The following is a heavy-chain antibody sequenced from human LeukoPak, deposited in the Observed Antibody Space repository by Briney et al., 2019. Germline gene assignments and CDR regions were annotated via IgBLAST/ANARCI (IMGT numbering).Heavy chain of an antibody. V-gene: IGHV4-4*07. D-gene: IGHD2-15*01. CDR2: IHTSGST. CDR3: ARDLYRYCSGGSCRQFGY. CDR1: GGSISSYY. Sequence: SETLSLTCTFSGGSISSYYWSWIRQPAGKGLEWIGRIHTSGSTNYNPSLKSRVTMSVDTSKNQFSLKLSSVTAADTAVYYCARDLYRYCSGGSCRQFGYWGQGTPVTVSS. J-gene: IGHJ4*02.